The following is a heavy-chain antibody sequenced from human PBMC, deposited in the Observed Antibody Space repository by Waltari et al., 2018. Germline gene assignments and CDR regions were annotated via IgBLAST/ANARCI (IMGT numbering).Heavy chain of an antibody. CDR3: ARDQRKGGIDY. Sequence: QVQLQESGPGLVKPSQPLSLTCTVPGGPISSGDYYWGWLRQPPGKGLEWIGYIYYSGSTYYNPSLKSRVTISVDTSKNQFSLKLSSVTAADTAVYYCARDQRKGGIDYWGQGTLVTVSS. V-gene: IGHV4-30-4*08. CDR2: IYYSGST. J-gene: IGHJ4*02. CDR1: GGPISSGDYY. D-gene: IGHD6-25*01.